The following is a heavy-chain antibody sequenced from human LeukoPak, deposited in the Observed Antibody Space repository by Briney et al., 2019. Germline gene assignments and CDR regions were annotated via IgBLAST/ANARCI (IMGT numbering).Heavy chain of an antibody. D-gene: IGHD1-26*01. CDR2: IDPSDSYT. CDR3: ARTPYSGSPFDY. J-gene: IGHJ4*02. V-gene: IGHV5-10-1*01. Sequence: GESLKISCEGSGYSFTSYWISWVRQMPGKGLEWMGRIDPSDSYTNYSPSFQGHVTISADKSISTAYLQWSSLKASDTAMYYCARTPYSGSPFDYWGQGTLVTVSS. CDR1: GYSFTSYW.